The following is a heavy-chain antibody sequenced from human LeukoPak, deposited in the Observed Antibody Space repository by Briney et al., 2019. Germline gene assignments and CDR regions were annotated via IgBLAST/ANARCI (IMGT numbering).Heavy chain of an antibody. D-gene: IGHD3-10*01. CDR3: VTYYYGSGSYYGGDYFDY. V-gene: IGHV1-2*06. CDR2: INPNSGDS. J-gene: IGHJ4*02. CDR1: GCTFTGYY. Sequence: ASVKVSCKASGCTFTGYYLYWVRQAPGQGLEWMGRINPNSGDSNYAQKFQGRVTMTRDTSISTAYMELRRLRSDDTAVYYCVTYYYGSGSYYGGDYFDYWGQGTLVTVSS.